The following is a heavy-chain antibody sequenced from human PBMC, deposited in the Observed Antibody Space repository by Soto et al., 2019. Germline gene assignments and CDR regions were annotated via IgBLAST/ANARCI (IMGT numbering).Heavy chain of an antibody. CDR1: GYSFTKYW. D-gene: IGHD1-26*01. CDR2: IYPGDSDA. Sequence: GESLKISCEGSGYSFTKYWIGWVRQMPGKGLEWMGMIYPGDSDARYGPSFQGQVIISADKSINTAYLQWSSLQASDTAIYYCARTYSGTYPPPYYFDYWGQGTLVTVSS. J-gene: IGHJ4*02. V-gene: IGHV5-51*01. CDR3: ARTYSGTYPPPYYFDY.